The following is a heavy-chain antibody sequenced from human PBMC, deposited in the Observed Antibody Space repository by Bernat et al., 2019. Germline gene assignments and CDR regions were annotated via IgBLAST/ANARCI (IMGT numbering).Heavy chain of an antibody. J-gene: IGHJ5*02. V-gene: IGHV3-30*01. D-gene: IGHD2-15*01. CDR2: ISYDGSNT. CDR3: ARDYCSGGSCPLWFDP. CDR1: GFTFTNYA. Sequence: QVRLVESGGGVVQPGKSLRLSCATSGFTFTNYAMNWVRQGPGKGLEWVTIISYDGSNTYYADSVKGRFTISRDNSKNTLYLQMNSLRAEDTAVYYCARDYCSGGSCPLWFDPWGQGTLVTVSS.